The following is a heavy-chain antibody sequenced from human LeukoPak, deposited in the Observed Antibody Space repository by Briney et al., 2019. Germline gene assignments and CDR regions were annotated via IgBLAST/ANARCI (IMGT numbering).Heavy chain of an antibody. V-gene: IGHV3-23*01. J-gene: IGHJ4*02. CDR3: ARTPNRDGYSHIDF. D-gene: IGHD5-24*01. CDR1: GFTFTNHA. Sequence: GGSLRLSCAASGFTFTNHAMAWVRLAPGEGLEWVSTLSDSGASTYYADSVKGRFTISRDNSRNTMYLQMDSLRADDTGVYFCARTPNRDGYSHIDFWGQGALVTVSS. CDR2: LSDSGAST.